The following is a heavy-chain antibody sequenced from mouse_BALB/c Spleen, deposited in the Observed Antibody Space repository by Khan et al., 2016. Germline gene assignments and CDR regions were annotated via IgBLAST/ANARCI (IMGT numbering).Heavy chain of an antibody. J-gene: IGHJ3*01. V-gene: IGHV2-6-4*01. CDR3: ARNDGYYEEAWLAY. CDR2: IWGDGST. CDR1: GFSLSRSS. D-gene: IGHD2-3*01. Sequence: QVQLKESGPGLVAPSQSLSITCTVSGFSLSRSSVHWVRQPPGKGLEWLGTIWGDGSTDYNSALKSRLSIRKDNSKSQVFLKMSSLQTDDTAMYYGARNDGYYEEAWLAYWGQGTLVTGSA.